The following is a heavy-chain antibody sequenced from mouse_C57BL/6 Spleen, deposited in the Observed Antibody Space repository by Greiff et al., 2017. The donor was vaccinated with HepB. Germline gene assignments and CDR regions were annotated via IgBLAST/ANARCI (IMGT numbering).Heavy chain of an antibody. Sequence: DVKLVESGGGLVKPGGSLKLSCAASGFTFSSYAMSWVRQTPEKRLEWVATISDGGSYTYYPDNVKGRFTISRDNAKNNLYLQMSHLKSEDTAMYYCARFYYYGPSEGYFDVWGTGTTVTVSS. J-gene: IGHJ1*03. CDR3: ARFYYYGPSEGYFDV. CDR2: ISDGGSYT. CDR1: GFTFSSYA. V-gene: IGHV5-4*03. D-gene: IGHD1-1*01.